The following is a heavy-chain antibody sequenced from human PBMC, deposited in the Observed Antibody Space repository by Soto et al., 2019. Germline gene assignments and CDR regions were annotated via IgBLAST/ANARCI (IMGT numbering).Heavy chain of an antibody. CDR1: GFTFSSYG. CDR3: AKSQRRGSGSYLDAFDI. Sequence: GGSLRLSCAASGFTFSSYGMHWVRQAPGKGLEWVAVISYDGSNKYYADSVKGRFTISRDNSKNTLYLQMNSLRAEDTAVYYCAKSQRRGSGSYLDAFDIWGQGTMVTVSS. CDR2: ISYDGSNK. J-gene: IGHJ3*02. V-gene: IGHV3-30*18. D-gene: IGHD3-10*01.